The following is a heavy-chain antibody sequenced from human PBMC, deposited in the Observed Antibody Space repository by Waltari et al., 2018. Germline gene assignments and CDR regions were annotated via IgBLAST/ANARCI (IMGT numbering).Heavy chain of an antibody. CDR2: IKSKRDGGTA. J-gene: IGHJ5*02. CDR1: GLPFSAAS. Sequence: EVRLLNSGGGLVRRGGPIGLSCEAPGLPFSAASLTWVRQAPGKGLEWVGRIKSKRDGGTADYAAPVKGGFTISRDDSKNTMYLQMNSLKMEDSAIYYCWTTVIPWGQGTLVTVSS. CDR3: WTTVIP. V-gene: IGHV3-15*01. D-gene: IGHD4-17*01.